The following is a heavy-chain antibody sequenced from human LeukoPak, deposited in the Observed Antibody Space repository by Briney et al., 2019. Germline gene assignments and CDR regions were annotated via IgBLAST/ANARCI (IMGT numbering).Heavy chain of an antibody. CDR1: GFTFSSYE. CDR3: ARDGGYCSSTSCFSYMDV. V-gene: IGHV3-48*03. CDR2: ISSSGSTI. J-gene: IGHJ6*03. Sequence: TGGSLRLSCAASGFTFSSYEMNWVRQAPGKGLEWVSYISSSGSTIYYADSVKGRFTISRDNAKNSLYLQMNSLRAEDTAVYYCARDGGYCSSTSCFSYMDVWGKGTTVTISS. D-gene: IGHD2-2*01.